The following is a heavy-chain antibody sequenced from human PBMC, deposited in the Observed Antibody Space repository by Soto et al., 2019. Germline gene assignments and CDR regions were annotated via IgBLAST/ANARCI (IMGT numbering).Heavy chain of an antibody. CDR2: ILYDGSNE. V-gene: IGHV3-30*18. D-gene: IGHD4-4*01. J-gene: IGHJ6*02. CDR3: AKSRDGYSFYYYYGMDV. Sequence: QVQLVESGGGVVQPGRSLRVSCAASGFTFSNYGMHWVRQAPGKGLEWVALILYDGSNEYYADSVKGRFTISRDNPKTTLYLQMNNLRAEDTAVYYCAKSRDGYSFYYYYGMDVWGQGTTVTVSS. CDR1: GFTFSNYG.